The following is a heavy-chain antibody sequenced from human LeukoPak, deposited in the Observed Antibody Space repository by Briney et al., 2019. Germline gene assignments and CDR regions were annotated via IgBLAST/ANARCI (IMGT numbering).Heavy chain of an antibody. CDR2: INPNSGGT. CDR1: GGTFSSYA. CDR3: ARAKTEGDAFDI. Sequence: ASVKVSCKASGGTFSSYAISWVRQAPGQGLEWMGWINPNSGGTNYAQKFQGRVTMTRDTSISTAYMELSRLRSDDTAVYYCARAKTEGDAFDIWGQGTMVTVSS. J-gene: IGHJ3*02. V-gene: IGHV1-2*02.